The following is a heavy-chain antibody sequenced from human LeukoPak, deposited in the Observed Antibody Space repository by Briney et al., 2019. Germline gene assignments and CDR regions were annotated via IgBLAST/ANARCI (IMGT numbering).Heavy chain of an antibody. D-gene: IGHD3-10*01. CDR3: AREPSGSFVYLDI. V-gene: IGHV4-30-2*01. J-gene: IGHJ3*02. Sequence: SETLSLTCAVSGGSISSGGYSWSWIRQPPGKGLEWIGYIYHSGSTYNNPSLKSRITMSVDRSKNQFSLKLTSVTAADTAVYYCAREPSGSFVYLDIWGQGTMVTVSS. CDR2: IYHSGST. CDR1: GGSISSGGYS.